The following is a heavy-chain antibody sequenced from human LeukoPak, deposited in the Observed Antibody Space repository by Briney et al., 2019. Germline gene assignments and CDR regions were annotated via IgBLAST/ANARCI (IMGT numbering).Heavy chain of an antibody. CDR2: ISSSGSTI. CDR1: GFTFSGYY. D-gene: IGHD3/OR15-3a*01. V-gene: IGHV3-11*04. CDR3: ATFRVPIYGLVRASGDY. J-gene: IGHJ4*02. Sequence: GGSLRLSCAASGFTFSGYYMSWIRQAPGKGLEWVSYISSSGSTIYYAESVKGRFTISRDNAENSLYLHMSSLRAEDTAVYDCATFRVPIYGLVRASGDYWGQGTLVTVSS.